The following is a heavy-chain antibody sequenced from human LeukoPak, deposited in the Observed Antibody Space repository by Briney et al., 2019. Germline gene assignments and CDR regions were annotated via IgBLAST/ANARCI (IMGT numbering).Heavy chain of an antibody. CDR1: GFTFSSYG. D-gene: IGHD3-22*01. CDR2: IWYDGSNK. J-gene: IGHJ6*02. CDR3: ARDVTSSGYYYYYYGMDV. Sequence: GGSLRLSCAASGFTFSSYGMHWVRQAPGKGLEWVAVIWYDGSNKYYADSVKGRFTISRDNSKNTLYLQMNSLRAEDTAVYYRARDVTSSGYYYYYYGMDVWGQGTTVTVSS. V-gene: IGHV3-33*01.